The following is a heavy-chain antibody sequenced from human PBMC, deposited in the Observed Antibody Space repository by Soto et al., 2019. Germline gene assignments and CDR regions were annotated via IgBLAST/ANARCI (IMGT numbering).Heavy chain of an antibody. CDR3: ARATCSSTSCYGWLVWFDP. V-gene: IGHV4-61*01. CDR1: GGSVNIGTYY. CDR2: IYYSGST. D-gene: IGHD2-2*01. Sequence: PSETLSLTCTVPGGSVNIGTYYWSWLRQPPGKGLEWIGYIYYSGSTNYNPSLKGRVTISVDTSKNQFPLKLSSVTAADTAVYYCARATCSSTSCYGWLVWFDPWGQGTLVTVSS. J-gene: IGHJ5*02.